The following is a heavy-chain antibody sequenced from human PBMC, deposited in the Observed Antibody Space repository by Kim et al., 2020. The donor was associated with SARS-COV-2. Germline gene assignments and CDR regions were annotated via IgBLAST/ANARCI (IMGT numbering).Heavy chain of an antibody. D-gene: IGHD5-12*01. V-gene: IGHV2-5*01. Sequence: RYSPSLKSRLTITKDTSKNQVVLTMTNMDPVDTATYYCAHSTSGYDSNDYWGQGTLVTVSS. CDR3: AHSTSGYDSNDY. J-gene: IGHJ4*02.